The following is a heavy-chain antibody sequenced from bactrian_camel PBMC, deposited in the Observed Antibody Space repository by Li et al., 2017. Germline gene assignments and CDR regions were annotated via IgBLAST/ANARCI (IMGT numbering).Heavy chain of an antibody. Sequence: VQLVESGGGSVQAGGSLRLSCAVSGAYYDTNCIGWLRRAPGKEREGVGDIDSAGSTVYADSENGRFIISEDHAKDIVYLQMNNLKPEDTGMYYCTTGDQRGRVGLCSGGARSSWGQGTQVTVS. D-gene: IGHD7*01. V-gene: IGHV3S53*01. CDR3: TTGDQRGRVGLCSGGARSS. J-gene: IGHJ4*01. CDR1: GAYYDTNC. CDR2: IDSAGST.